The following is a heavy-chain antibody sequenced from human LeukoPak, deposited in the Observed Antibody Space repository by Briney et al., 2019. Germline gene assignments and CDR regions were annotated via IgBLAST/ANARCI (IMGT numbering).Heavy chain of an antibody. Sequence: SETLSLTCTVSGGSISSYYWSWIRQPPGKGLEWIGYMYYSGSTNYNPSTNYNPSLKSRVTISVDTSKNQFSLKLSSVTAADTAVYYCARVFSTNYYDNRGWFDPWGQGTLVTVSS. CDR1: GGSISSYY. J-gene: IGHJ5*02. D-gene: IGHD3-22*01. CDR3: ARVFSTNYYDNRGWFDP. CDR2: MYYSGST. V-gene: IGHV4-59*01.